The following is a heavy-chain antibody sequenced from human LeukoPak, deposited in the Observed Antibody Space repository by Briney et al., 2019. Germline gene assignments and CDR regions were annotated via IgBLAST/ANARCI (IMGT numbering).Heavy chain of an antibody. CDR1: GYTFTGYY. Sequence: VASVKVSCKASGYTFTGYYMHWVRQAPGQGLEWMGWINPNSGGTNYAQKFLGRVTMTRDTSISTAYMELSRLRSDDTAVYYCAREPANLAAAGTSWFDPWGQGTLVTVSS. V-gene: IGHV1-2*02. CDR3: AREPANLAAAGTSWFDP. CDR2: INPNSGGT. D-gene: IGHD6-13*01. J-gene: IGHJ5*02.